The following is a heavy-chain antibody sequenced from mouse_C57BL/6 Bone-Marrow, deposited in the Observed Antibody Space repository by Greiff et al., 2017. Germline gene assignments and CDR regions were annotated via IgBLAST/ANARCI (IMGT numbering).Heavy chain of an antibody. CDR2: IYPGDGDT. CDR3: ARSPDY. V-gene: IGHV1-82*01. CDR1: GYAFSSSW. Sequence: VQLQQSGPELVKPGASVKISCTASGYAFSSSWMNWVKQRPGKGLEWIGRIYPGDGDTNYNGKFKGKATLTADKSSSTAYMQLSSLTSEDSAVYFCARSPDYWGQGTTLTVSS. J-gene: IGHJ2*01.